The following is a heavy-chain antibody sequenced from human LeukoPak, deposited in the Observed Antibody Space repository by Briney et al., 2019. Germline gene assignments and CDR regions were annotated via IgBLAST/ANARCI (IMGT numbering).Heavy chain of an antibody. CDR2: MKSTQNS. CDR3: ARDKRHSDGRYFAH. CDR1: GDSSSTYH. J-gene: IGHJ4*02. D-gene: IGHD5-18*01. Sequence: SETLSLTCSVSGDSSSTYHWNWIRKPPWKGLEWIAHMKSTQNSKYNPSHKSRAIMSVDTSKTQVVLNLSSVTAADTAVYYCARDKRHSDGRYFAHWGQGMLVTVSS. V-gene: IGHV4-59*01.